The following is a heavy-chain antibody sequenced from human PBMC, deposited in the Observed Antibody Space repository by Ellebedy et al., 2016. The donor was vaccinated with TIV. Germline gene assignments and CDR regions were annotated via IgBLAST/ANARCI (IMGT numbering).Heavy chain of an antibody. D-gene: IGHD2-2*01. J-gene: IGHJ6*02. CDR3: ARDLVVVPPAIVSDYDYGMDV. V-gene: IGHV3-74*01. CDR1: GFIFSHYW. Sequence: GESLKISCAASGFIFSHYWMHWVRHAPGKGLVWVSRIHSDGSITWYAEFVGGRFTVSRDNGKNTLSLEMNSLRAEDTAVYYCARDLVVVPPAIVSDYDYGMDVWGHGTTVTVSS. CDR2: IHSDGSIT.